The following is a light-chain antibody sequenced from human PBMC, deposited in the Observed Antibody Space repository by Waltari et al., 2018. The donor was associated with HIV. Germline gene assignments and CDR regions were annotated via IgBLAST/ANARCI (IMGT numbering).Light chain of an antibody. CDR3: QQYDSSVPGYT. J-gene: IGKJ2*01. Sequence: EIVLTQSPGTLSLSQGERATLSCRASQNVNSNYLAWYQQKPGQAPRLLVYVASNRDTGIPDRFTGSGSGTDFTLTISRLEPEDFAVYYCQQYDSSVPGYTFGQGTKLEIK. CDR1: QNVNSNY. V-gene: IGKV3-20*01. CDR2: VAS.